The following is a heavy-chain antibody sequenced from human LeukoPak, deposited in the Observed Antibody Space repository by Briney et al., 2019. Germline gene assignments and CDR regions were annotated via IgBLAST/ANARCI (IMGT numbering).Heavy chain of an antibody. J-gene: IGHJ4*02. CDR3: ARRHDSSGYYEGNYFDY. D-gene: IGHD3-22*01. Sequence: SETLSLTCTVSGGSISGSSYYWGWIRQPPGKGLEWIGTIYYTGSTYYNPSLKSRVTISVDTSKNQFSLNLTSVTAADTAMYYCARRHDSSGYYEGNYFDYWGQGTLVTVSS. CDR2: IYYTGST. V-gene: IGHV4-39*07. CDR1: GGSISGSSYY.